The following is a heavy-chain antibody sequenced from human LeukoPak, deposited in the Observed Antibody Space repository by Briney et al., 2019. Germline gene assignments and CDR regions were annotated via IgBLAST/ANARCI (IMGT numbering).Heavy chain of an antibody. Sequence: EASVKVSCKASGYTFTSYGISWVRQAPGQGLEWMGWISAYNGNTNYAQKLQGRVTMTTDTSTSTAYMELRSLRSDDTAVYYCARDPNWNYADNWFDPWGQGTLVTVSS. CDR3: ARDPNWNYADNWFDP. J-gene: IGHJ5*02. CDR2: ISAYNGNT. D-gene: IGHD1-7*01. V-gene: IGHV1-18*01. CDR1: GYTFTSYG.